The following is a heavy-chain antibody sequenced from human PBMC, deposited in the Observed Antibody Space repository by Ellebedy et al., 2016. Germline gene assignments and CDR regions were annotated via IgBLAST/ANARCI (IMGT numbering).Heavy chain of an antibody. V-gene: IGHV3-7*01. D-gene: IGHD4-17*01. CDR3: RQGHYADL. Sequence: GESLKISXAASGFTFSDYYMSWIRQAPGKGLEWVANIKQDGGEKYYVDSVKGRFTISRDSSKNTVYLRMNNLRAEDTAVYYCRQGHYADLWGQGTLVTVSS. CDR2: IKQDGGEK. J-gene: IGHJ4*02. CDR1: GFTFSDYY.